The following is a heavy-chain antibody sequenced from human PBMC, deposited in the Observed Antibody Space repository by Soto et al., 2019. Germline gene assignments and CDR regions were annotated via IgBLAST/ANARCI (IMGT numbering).Heavy chain of an antibody. Sequence: SCAPSGFTFGGSAMDWVRQASGKGLEWVGHIRSKTNRYATAYAESVKGRFTISRDDSMNTAYLQMNSLKTEDTAVYFCTRQTDAVQWLVVPTDYNFDYWGQGTLVTVSS. J-gene: IGHJ4*02. CDR3: TRQTDAVQWLVVPTDYNFDY. CDR2: IRSKTNRYAT. D-gene: IGHD6-19*01. V-gene: IGHV3-73*01. CDR1: GFTFGGSA.